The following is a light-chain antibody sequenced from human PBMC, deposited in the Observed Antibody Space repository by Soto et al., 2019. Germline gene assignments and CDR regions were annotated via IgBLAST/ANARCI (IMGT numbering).Light chain of an antibody. J-gene: IGLJ1*01. V-gene: IGLV3-21*04. CDR2: YDS. CDR3: QVWDTTTNHPV. Sequence: ELIQPPSVSVAPGKTARITCGGNNIGSDSVNWYLQKPGQAPVLVIYYDSDRPAGIPERLSGSKSRNTATLTITGVDAGDEADYYCQVWDTTTNHPVFGTGTKLTVL. CDR1: NIGSDS.